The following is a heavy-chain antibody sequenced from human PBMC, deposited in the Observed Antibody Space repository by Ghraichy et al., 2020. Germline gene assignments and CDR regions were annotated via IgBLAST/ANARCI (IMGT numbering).Heavy chain of an antibody. V-gene: IGHV3-23*01. CDR2: ISSGDST. CDR3: AKDRAGGYYHFDY. D-gene: IGHD3-22*01. Sequence: AGSLRLSCAASGFSFSSYAMTWVRQSPGKGLEWVSSISSGDSTYYADSVKGRFTISRDNSKSTLYLQMHSLTAEDTAVYYCAKDRAGGYYHFDYWGQGTLVTVSS. CDR1: GFSFSSYA. J-gene: IGHJ4*02.